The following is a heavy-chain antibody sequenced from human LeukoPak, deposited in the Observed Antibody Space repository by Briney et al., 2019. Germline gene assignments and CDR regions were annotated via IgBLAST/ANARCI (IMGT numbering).Heavy chain of an antibody. Sequence: ASVKVSCKASGYTFTGYYMHWVRQAPGQGLEWMGWINPNSGGTNYAQRFQGRVTMTRDTSISTAYMELSRLRSDDTAVYYCARETSCSSSWYPDYWGQGTLVTVSS. CDR2: INPNSGGT. D-gene: IGHD6-13*01. J-gene: IGHJ4*02. V-gene: IGHV1-2*02. CDR3: ARETSCSSSWYPDY. CDR1: GYTFTGYY.